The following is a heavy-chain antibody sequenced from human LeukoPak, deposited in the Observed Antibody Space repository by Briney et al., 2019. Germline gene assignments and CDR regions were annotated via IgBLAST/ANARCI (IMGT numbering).Heavy chain of an antibody. D-gene: IGHD5-18*01. Sequence: SETLSLTCTVSGGSISSYYWSWIRQPPGKGLEWIEYVYYSGSTTYNPSLKSRVTISLDTSKSQFSLKLSSVTAADTAVYFCARVGYSFGYGDFDYWGQGTLVTVSS. J-gene: IGHJ4*02. V-gene: IGHV4-59*01. CDR2: VYYSGST. CDR1: GGSISSYY. CDR3: ARVGYSFGYGDFDY.